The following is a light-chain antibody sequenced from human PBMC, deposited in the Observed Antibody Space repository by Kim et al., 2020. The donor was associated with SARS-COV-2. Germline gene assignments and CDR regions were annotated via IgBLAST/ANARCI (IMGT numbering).Light chain of an antibody. V-gene: IGLV3-19*01. CDR3: NSRDSSGNHYV. Sequence: SELPQDPAVSVALGQTVRITCQGDSLRNYYASWYRQKPGQAPVLVIYRKSDRPSGIPDRFSGSSSGNTASLTITGAQAEDEADYYCNSRDSSGNHYVFG. CDR2: RKS. J-gene: IGLJ1*01. CDR1: SLRNYY.